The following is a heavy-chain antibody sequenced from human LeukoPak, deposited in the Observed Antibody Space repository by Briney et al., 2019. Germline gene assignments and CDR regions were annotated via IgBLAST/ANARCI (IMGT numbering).Heavy chain of an antibody. V-gene: IGHV4-34*01. Sequence: SEILSLTCAVYGGSFSGYYWSWIRQPPGKGLEWIGEINHSGSTDYNPSLKSRVTISLDTSKNQFSLKPTSVTAADTAVYYCARDYGGKLDYWGHGTLVTVSS. CDR1: GGSFSGYY. D-gene: IGHD4-23*01. J-gene: IGHJ4*01. CDR3: ARDYGGKLDY. CDR2: INHSGST.